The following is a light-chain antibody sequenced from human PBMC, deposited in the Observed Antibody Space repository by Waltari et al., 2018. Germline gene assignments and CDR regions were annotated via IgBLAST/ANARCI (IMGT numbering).Light chain of an antibody. CDR2: DAS. V-gene: IGKV3D-15*01. Sequence: EIVMTQSPAALSVSPGERATLSCRASQSVTSNFAWYQKKRGHSPRLLIYDASIRATGSPARWSGRGSGTEFTLTISSLQSEDCAVYYCQQYNNLQTFGQGTKLELK. CDR3: QQYNNLQT. J-gene: IGKJ2*01. CDR1: QSVTSN.